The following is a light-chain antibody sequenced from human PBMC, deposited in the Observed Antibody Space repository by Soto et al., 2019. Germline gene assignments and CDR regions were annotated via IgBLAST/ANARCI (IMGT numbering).Light chain of an antibody. V-gene: IGKV3-15*01. CDR1: QSVSSN. CDR3: QQYNNWPPWT. Sequence: EIVMTQSPATLSVSPGERATLSCRASQSVSSNLAWYQQKPGQAPRLLIYGASTRATGVPARFSVSGSGTEFTLTISSLQSEDFVVYYCQQYNNWPPWTFGQGTKVEI. J-gene: IGKJ1*01. CDR2: GAS.